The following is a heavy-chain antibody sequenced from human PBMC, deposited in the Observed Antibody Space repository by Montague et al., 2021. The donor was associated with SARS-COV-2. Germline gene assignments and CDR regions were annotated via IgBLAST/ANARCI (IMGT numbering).Heavy chain of an antibody. CDR2: MHFTGKT. CDR3: ARDRFDCGAGRQGRIDF. CDR1: GDSITNHY. D-gene: IGHD3-10*01. Sequence: SETLSLTCSVSGDSITNHYWSWIRQPAGKGLEWIGRMHFTGKTNYSPFFSSRLTMSADTSKNQFSLKLTSVTAADTAIYFCARDRFDCGAGRQGRIDFWGQGTLVTVSS. V-gene: IGHV4-4*07. J-gene: IGHJ4*02.